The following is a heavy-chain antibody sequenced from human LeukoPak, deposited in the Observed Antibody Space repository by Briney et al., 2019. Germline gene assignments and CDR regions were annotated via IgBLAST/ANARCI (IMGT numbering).Heavy chain of an antibody. CDR2: IYSGGST. D-gene: IGHD4-17*01. CDR1: GFTVSGNY. V-gene: IGHV3-53*01. J-gene: IGHJ5*01. CDR3: ARTTVIGWFEY. Sequence: PGGSLRLSCAASGFTVSGNYMSWVRQAPWKGLEWVSVIYSGGSTHYADSVKGRFTISRDNSKNTLYLQMNSLRPEDTAVYYCARTTVIGWFEYWGQGTLVTVSS.